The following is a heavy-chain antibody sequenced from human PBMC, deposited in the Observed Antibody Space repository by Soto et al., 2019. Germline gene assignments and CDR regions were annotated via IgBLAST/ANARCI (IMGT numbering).Heavy chain of an antibody. J-gene: IGHJ4*02. CDR3: AKGLAQYRSGWYVFDY. CDR2: ISYDGSNK. CDR1: GFTFSSCG. V-gene: IGHV3-30*18. D-gene: IGHD6-19*01. Sequence: GGSRRLSCAASGFTFSSCGMHWVRQAPGKGLEWVAVISYDGSNKYYADSVKGRFTISRDNSKNTLYLQMNSLRVEDTVVYYFAKGLAQYRSGWYVFDYWGQETLVTVSS.